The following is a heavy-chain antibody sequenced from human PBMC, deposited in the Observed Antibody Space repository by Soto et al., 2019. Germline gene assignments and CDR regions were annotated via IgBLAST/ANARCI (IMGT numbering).Heavy chain of an antibody. Sequence: GGSLRLCCAASGFSFIPAWMTWVRQAPGKGLAWVGRITSKIDGESTVYAAPVRGRFTISRDDSKSTLYLEMSSLNTEDTAIYYCATLGIDLDYWGQGALVTDSS. J-gene: IGHJ4*02. V-gene: IGHV3-15*01. CDR2: ITSKIDGEST. D-gene: IGHD6-13*01. CDR1: GFSFIPAW. CDR3: ATLGIDLDY.